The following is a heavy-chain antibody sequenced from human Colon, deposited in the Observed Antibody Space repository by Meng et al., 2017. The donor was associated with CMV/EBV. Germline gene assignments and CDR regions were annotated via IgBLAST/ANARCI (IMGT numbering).Heavy chain of an antibody. J-gene: IGHJ4*02. CDR2: ITRSSSQI. Sequence: EVQLVESGGGQVKPGGALRRSCAASGFNFSIHSMNWVRQAPGKGLECVSSITRSSSQIHYAESVKGRFTISRDNAKNSLYLQMDSLRAEDTAVYYCARGRYDFWSGGDNWGQGTLVTVSS. CDR1: GFNFSIHS. D-gene: IGHD3-3*01. CDR3: ARGRYDFWSGGDN. V-gene: IGHV3-21*01.